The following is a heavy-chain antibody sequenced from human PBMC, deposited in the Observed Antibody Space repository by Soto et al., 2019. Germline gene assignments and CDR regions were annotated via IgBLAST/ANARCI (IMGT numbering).Heavy chain of an antibody. CDR2: ISSSSSYI. Sequence: GGSLRLSCAASGFTFSSYSMNWVRQAPGKGLEWVSSISSSSSYIYYADSVKGRFTISRDNAKNSLYLQMNSLRAEDTAVYYCARNGLRLDPDPNWFDPWGQGTLVTVSS. D-gene: IGHD4-17*01. CDR1: GFTFSSYS. V-gene: IGHV3-21*01. J-gene: IGHJ5*02. CDR3: ARNGLRLDPDPNWFDP.